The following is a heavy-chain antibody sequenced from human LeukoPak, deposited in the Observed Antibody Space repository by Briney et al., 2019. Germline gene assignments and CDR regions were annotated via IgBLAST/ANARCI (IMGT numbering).Heavy chain of an antibody. CDR1: GFNFYDYS. J-gene: IGHJ4*02. V-gene: IGHV3-23*01. CDR2: ISPRGGGT. D-gene: IGHD7-27*01. CDR3: ARDLAWGAFDY. Sequence: PGGSLRLSCAASGFNFYDYSMHWVRQAPGKGLEWLSGISPRGGGTYYADSVQGRFTISRDDSKNTLSLQMNSLRVEDTAVYYCARDLAWGAFDYWGQGTLVTVSS.